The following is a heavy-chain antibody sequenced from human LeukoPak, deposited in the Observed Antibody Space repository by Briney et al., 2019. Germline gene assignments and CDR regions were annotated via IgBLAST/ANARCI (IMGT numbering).Heavy chain of an antibody. Sequence: SETLSLTCAVYGGSFSGYYWSWIRQPPGKGLEWIGEINHSGSTNYNPSLKSRVTISVDTSKNQFSLKLSSVTAADTAVYYCARAQATVTRRPFDYWGQGTLVTVSS. CDR1: GGSFSGYY. CDR2: INHSGST. J-gene: IGHJ4*02. D-gene: IGHD4-17*01. V-gene: IGHV4-34*01. CDR3: ARAQATVTRRPFDY.